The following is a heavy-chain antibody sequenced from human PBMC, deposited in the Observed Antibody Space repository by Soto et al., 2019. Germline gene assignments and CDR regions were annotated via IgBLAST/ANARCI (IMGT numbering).Heavy chain of an antibody. J-gene: IGHJ6*02. CDR3: ASGRRGYCSGGSCYYGMDV. Sequence: SETLSLTCTVSGGSISSYYWSWIRQPPGKGLEWIGYIYYSGSTNYNPSLKSRVTISVDTSKNQSSLKLSSVTAADTAVYYCASGRRGYCSGGSCYYGMDVWGQGTTVTVSS. V-gene: IGHV4-59*08. D-gene: IGHD2-15*01. CDR1: GGSISSYY. CDR2: IYYSGST.